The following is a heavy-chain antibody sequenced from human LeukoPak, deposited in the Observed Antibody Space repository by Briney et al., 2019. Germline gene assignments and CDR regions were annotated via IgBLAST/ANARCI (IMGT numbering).Heavy chain of an antibody. J-gene: IGHJ4*02. CDR1: GGSFSGYY. CDR3: ATSLYYYGSGSYYERYYFDY. D-gene: IGHD3-10*01. CDR2: INHSGST. V-gene: IGHV4-34*01. Sequence: PSETLSLTCAVYGGSFSGYYWSWIRQPPGKGLEWIGEINHSGSTNYNPSLKSRVTISVDTSKNQFSLKLSSVTAADTAVYYCATSLYYYGSGSYYERYYFDYWGQGTLVTVSS.